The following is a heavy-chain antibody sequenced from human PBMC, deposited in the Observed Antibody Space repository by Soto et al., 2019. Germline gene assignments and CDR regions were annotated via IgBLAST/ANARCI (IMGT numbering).Heavy chain of an antibody. J-gene: IGHJ6*02. V-gene: IGHV1-69*02. CDR1: GGTFSSYT. CDR3: ARGHLAASRYYYYGMDV. CDR2: IIPILGIA. Sequence: ASVKVSCKASGGTFSSYTISWVRQAPGQGLEWMGRIIPILGIANYAQKFQGRVTITADKSTSTAYMELSSLRSEDTAVYYCARGHLAASRYYYYGMDVWGQGTTVTVSS. D-gene: IGHD6-13*01.